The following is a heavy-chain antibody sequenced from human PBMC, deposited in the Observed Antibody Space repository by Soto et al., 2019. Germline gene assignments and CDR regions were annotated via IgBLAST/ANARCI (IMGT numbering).Heavy chain of an antibody. CDR3: ASLTMTNVSEVAFDI. J-gene: IGHJ3*02. D-gene: IGHD2-8*01. V-gene: IGHV5-51*01. CDR1: GYSFTSYW. CDR2: IYPGDSDT. Sequence: EVQLVQSGAEVKKPGESLKISCKGSGYSFTSYWIGWVRQMPGKGLEWMGIIYPGDSDTRYSTSFQSHFTISADNSISTAYLQWSSLKTSDTAMYNCASLTMTNVSEVAFDIWGQGTMVTASS.